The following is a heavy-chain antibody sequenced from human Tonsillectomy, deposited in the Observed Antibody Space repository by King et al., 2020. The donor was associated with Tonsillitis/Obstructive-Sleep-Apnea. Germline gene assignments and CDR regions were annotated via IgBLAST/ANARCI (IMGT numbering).Heavy chain of an antibody. J-gene: IGHJ6*03. Sequence: QLQESGPGLVKPSQTLSLTCTVSGGSISSGGYYWRWIRQHPGKGLEWIGYIYYSGSTYYNPSLKSLVTISVDTSKNQFSLKLSSVTAADTAVYYGARGGSYSNYDPPHMDGWGKGTTVTVSS. D-gene: IGHD4-11*01. CDR1: GGSISSGGYY. V-gene: IGHV4-31*01. CDR2: IYYSGST. CDR3: ARGGSYSNYDPPHMDG.